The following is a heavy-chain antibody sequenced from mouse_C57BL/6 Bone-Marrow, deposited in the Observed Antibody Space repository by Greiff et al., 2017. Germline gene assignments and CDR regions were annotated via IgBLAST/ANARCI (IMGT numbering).Heavy chain of an antibody. CDR1: GYTFTDYY. CDR2: INPYNGGT. Sequence: EVKLQESGPVLVKPGASVKMSCKASGYTFTDYYMNWVKQSHGKSLEWIGVINPYNGGTSYNQKFKGKATLTVDKSSSTAYMELNSLTSEDSAVYYCARSLWLRREFAYWGQGTLVTVSA. J-gene: IGHJ3*01. D-gene: IGHD2-2*01. CDR3: ARSLWLRREFAY. V-gene: IGHV1-19*01.